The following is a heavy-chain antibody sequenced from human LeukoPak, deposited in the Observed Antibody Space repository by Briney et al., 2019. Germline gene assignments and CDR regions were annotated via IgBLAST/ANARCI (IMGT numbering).Heavy chain of an antibody. V-gene: IGHV4-4*07. D-gene: IGHD3-10*01. CDR1: GGSVSNSY. Sequence: SETLSLTCAVSGGSVSNSYWSWLRQPAGKGLEWIGHIYRDGNTNYNPSLQGRLTMSRDTSKNHVSLRLTSVTAADTALYYCARDDFYGSGRKSGLFDYWGQGILVIVSS. CDR3: ARDDFYGSGRKSGLFDY. CDR2: IYRDGNT. J-gene: IGHJ4*02.